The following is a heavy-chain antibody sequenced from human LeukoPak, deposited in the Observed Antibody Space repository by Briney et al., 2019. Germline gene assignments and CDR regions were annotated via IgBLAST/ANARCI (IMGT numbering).Heavy chain of an antibody. J-gene: IGHJ4*02. CDR1: GYTFTSYG. CDR3: ARDPTYYYDSSGYYLPYD. CDR2: IIPIFGTA. Sequence: SVKVSCKASGYTFTSYGISWVRQAPGQGLEWMGGIIPIFGTANYAQKFQGRVTITADESTSTAYMELSSLRSEDTAVYYCARDPTYYYDSSGYYLPYDWGQGTLVTVSS. V-gene: IGHV1-69*13. D-gene: IGHD3-22*01.